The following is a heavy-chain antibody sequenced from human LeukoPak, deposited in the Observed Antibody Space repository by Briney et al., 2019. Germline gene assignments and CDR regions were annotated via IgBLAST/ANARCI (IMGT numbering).Heavy chain of an antibody. CDR2: ISSSSSYI. V-gene: IGHV3-21*01. CDR1: GFTFSSYS. D-gene: IGHD2-15*01. J-gene: IGHJ4*02. CDR3: VLLVVGTVRVG. Sequence: PGGSLRLSCAASGFTFSSYSMNWVRQAPGKGLGWVSSISSSSSYIYYADSVKGRFTISRDNAKNSLYLQMNSLRAEDTAVYYCVLLVVGTVRVGWGQGTLVTVSS.